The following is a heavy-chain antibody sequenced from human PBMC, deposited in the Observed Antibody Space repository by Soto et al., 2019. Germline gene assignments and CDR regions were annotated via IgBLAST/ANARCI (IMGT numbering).Heavy chain of an antibody. CDR3: ARAILPSHIRGYYYYGMDV. Sequence: QVQLVQSGAEVKKPGASVKVSCKASGYTFTSYGISWVRQAPGQGLEWMGWIIPIFGTANYAQKFQGRVTITADESTSTAYMELSSLRSEDTAVYYCARAILPSHIRGYYYYGMDVWGQGTTVTVSS. J-gene: IGHJ6*02. CDR2: IIPIFGTA. CDR1: GYTFTSYG. D-gene: IGHD2-21*02. V-gene: IGHV1-69*13.